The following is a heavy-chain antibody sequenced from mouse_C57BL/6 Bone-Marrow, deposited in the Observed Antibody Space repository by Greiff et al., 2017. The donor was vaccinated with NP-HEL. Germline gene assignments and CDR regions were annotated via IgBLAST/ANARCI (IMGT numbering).Heavy chain of an antibody. CDR1: GYTFTSYW. J-gene: IGHJ3*01. D-gene: IGHD1-1*01. V-gene: IGHV1-52*01. Sequence: QVQLQQPGAELVRPGSSVKLSCKASGYTFTSYWMHWVKQRPIQGLEWIGNIDPSDSETHYNQKFKDKATLTVDKSSSTAYMQLSSLTSEDSAVYYCARGIHYYGSRSFAYWGQGTLVTVSA. CDR2: IDPSDSET. CDR3: ARGIHYYGSRSFAY.